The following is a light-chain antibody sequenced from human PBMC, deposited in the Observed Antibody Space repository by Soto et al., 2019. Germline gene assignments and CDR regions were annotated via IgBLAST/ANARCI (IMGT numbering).Light chain of an antibody. V-gene: IGKV3-15*01. Sequence: EIVMTQSPAILSVSPGERVTLSCRASQSVSSNLAWYQQKPGQAPRLLIYGASSRATGIPARFSGSGSGTEFTLTISSLQSEDFAVYYCQQYNNWPRTFGQGTKVEIK. CDR1: QSVSSN. CDR2: GAS. CDR3: QQYNNWPRT. J-gene: IGKJ1*01.